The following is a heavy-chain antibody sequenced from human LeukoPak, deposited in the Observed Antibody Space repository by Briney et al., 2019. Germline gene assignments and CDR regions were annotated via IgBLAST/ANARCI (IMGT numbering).Heavy chain of an antibody. CDR1: GGSTSSYY. Sequence: PETLSLTCTVSGGSTSSYYWSWIRQPAGKGLEWIGRIYTSGSTNYNPSLKSRVTMSVDTSKNQFSLKLSSVTAADTAVYYCARDDRDQAAAGGVRPYWYFDLWGRGTLVTVSS. CDR2: IYTSGST. V-gene: IGHV4-4*07. J-gene: IGHJ2*01. D-gene: IGHD6-13*01. CDR3: ARDDRDQAAAGGVRPYWYFDL.